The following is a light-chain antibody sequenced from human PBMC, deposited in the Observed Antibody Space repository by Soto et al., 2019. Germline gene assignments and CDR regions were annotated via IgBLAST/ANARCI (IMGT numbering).Light chain of an antibody. CDR1: QSVSSK. CDR2: AAS. J-gene: IGKJ1*01. V-gene: IGKV3-15*01. CDR3: QQYGSSGT. Sequence: DIVMTQSPATLSVSPGERATLSCRASQSVSSKLAWYQQKPGQAPRLLISAASTRATGIPARLSGGGSGTEFTLTISRLEPEDFAVYYCQQYGSSGTFGQGTKVDIK.